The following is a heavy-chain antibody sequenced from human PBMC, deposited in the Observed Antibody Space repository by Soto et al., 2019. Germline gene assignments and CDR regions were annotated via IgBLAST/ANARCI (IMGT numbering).Heavy chain of an antibody. CDR3: ARQYCSGTSCYWYFDF. V-gene: IGHV1-46*01. CDR2: INPDTGST. D-gene: IGHD2-2*01. J-gene: IGHJ4*02. Sequence: QVRLVQSGAEVQRPGASLNISCQATGYQFTGSYLHWVRRAPGHGLQWMGMINPDTGSTTYAETFQGRVAMSTDRSACTVYLGLGSLRSDDTATYYCARQYCSGTSCYWYFDFWGQGTLVTVSS. CDR1: GYQFTGSY.